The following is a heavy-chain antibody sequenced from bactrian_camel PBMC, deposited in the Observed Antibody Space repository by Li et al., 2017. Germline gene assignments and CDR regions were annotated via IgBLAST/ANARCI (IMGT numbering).Heavy chain of an antibody. CDR2: ITSLPSLFRAA. CDR1: GITFSRHD. V-gene: IGHV3S6*01. D-gene: IGHD5*01. J-gene: IGHJ4*01. Sequence: HVQLVESGGGLVQPGESLRLSCVASGITFSRHDMSWVRQAPGKEVEWVAGITSLPSLFRAASYADSVKGRFTISKDNAENILHLQMNNLKPEDTAMYYCAASWSAPWECGINENGYKFWGQGTQVTVS. CDR3: AASWSAPWECGINENGYKF.